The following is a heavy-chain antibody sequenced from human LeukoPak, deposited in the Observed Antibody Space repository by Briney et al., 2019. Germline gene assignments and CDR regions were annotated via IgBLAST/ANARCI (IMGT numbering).Heavy chain of an antibody. CDR1: GFTFSSYS. J-gene: IGHJ4*02. D-gene: IGHD6-13*01. Sequence: PGGSLRLSCAASGFTFSSYSMNWVRQAPGKGLEWVSYISSSSSTIYYADSVKGRFTISRDNAKNSLYLQMNSLRAEDTAVYYCARDEHIAAAGRSFDYWGQGTLVTVSS. CDR2: ISSSSSTI. CDR3: ARDEHIAAAGRSFDY. V-gene: IGHV3-48*04.